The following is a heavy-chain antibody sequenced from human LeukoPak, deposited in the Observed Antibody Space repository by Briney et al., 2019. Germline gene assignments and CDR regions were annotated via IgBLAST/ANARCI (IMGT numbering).Heavy chain of an antibody. J-gene: IGHJ4*02. D-gene: IGHD2-2*01. V-gene: IGHV4-34*01. CDR3: ARWSSSTSGPYFDY. Sequence: SETLSFTCAVYGGSFSGYYWSWIRPPPGKGREWIGEINHSGSNNYHPSLKSRATISVYTSKSQFTLKLSSVAAADTAVYYCARWSSSTSGPYFDYWGQGTLVTVSS. CDR2: INHSGSN. CDR1: GGSFSGYY.